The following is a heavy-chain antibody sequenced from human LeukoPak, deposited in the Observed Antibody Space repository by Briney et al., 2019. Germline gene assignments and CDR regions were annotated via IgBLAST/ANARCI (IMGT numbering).Heavy chain of an antibody. D-gene: IGHD6-13*01. V-gene: IGHV3-23*01. Sequence: GSLRLSCGASGFTFSSYAMSWVRQAPGKGLEWVSAISGSGGSTYYADSVKGRFTISRDNSKNTLYLQMNSLRAEDTAVYYCAKEQGQQLVLNPFDYWGQGTLVTVSS. J-gene: IGHJ4*02. CDR1: GFTFSSYA. CDR2: ISGSGGST. CDR3: AKEQGQQLVLNPFDY.